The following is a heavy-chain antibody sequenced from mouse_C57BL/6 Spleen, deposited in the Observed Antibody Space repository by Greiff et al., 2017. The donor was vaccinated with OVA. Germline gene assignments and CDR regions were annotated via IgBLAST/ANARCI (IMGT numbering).Heavy chain of an antibody. J-gene: IGHJ3*01. CDR2: ISYDGSN. V-gene: IGHV3-6*01. CDR3: ARDDYGNSQAWFAY. Sequence: ESGPGLVKPSQSLSLTCSVTGYSITSGYYWNWIRQFPGNKLEWMGYISYDGSNNYNPSLKNRISITRDTSKNQFFLKLNSVTTEDTATYYCARDDYGNSQAWFAYWGQGTLVTVSA. CDR1: GYSITSGYY. D-gene: IGHD2-1*01.